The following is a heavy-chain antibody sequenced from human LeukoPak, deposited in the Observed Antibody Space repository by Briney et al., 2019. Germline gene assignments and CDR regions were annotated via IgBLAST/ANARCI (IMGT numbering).Heavy chain of an antibody. V-gene: IGHV3-7*03. D-gene: IGHD6-19*01. Sequence: GGSLRLSCVESGFTFRSPWMAWLRQAPEKGLEWVANINEDGSQKYYLGSVTGRFTISRDNAKNSLYLQMNSLSAEDAAMYYCARDGGWHRFDYWGQGTLVIVSS. J-gene: IGHJ4*02. CDR2: INEDGSQK. CDR1: GFTFRSPW. CDR3: ARDGGWHRFDY.